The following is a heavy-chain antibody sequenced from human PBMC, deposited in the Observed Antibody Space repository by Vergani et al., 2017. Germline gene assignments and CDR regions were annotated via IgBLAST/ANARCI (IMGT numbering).Heavy chain of an antibody. D-gene: IGHD4-11*01. V-gene: IGHV4-31*03. CDR1: GGSIRSGGYY. Sequence: VQLQESVPGLVKPSQTLSLTCTVSGGSIRSGGYYWSWIRQYPGKGLEWIGCIYYSGSTFYNPSLKSRVTISVDTSKNLFSLKLSSVTAADTAVYYCARVSNQEYLFDPWGQGTLVTVSS. J-gene: IGHJ5*02. CDR3: ARVSNQEYLFDP. CDR2: IYYSGST.